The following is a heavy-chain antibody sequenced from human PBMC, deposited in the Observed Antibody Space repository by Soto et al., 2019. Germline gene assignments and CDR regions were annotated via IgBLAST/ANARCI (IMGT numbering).Heavy chain of an antibody. V-gene: IGHV3-74*01. CDR1: GFTFSSYW. CDR2: INSDGSST. Sequence: EVQLVESGGGLVQPGGSLRLSCAASGFTFSSYWMHWVRQAPGKGLVWVSRINSDGSSTSYADYVKGRFTISRDNAKNTLYLQRNSLRAEDTAVYYCAIRASYYDSSGYFDYWGQGTLVTVSS. CDR3: AIRASYYDSSGYFDY. D-gene: IGHD3-22*01. J-gene: IGHJ4*02.